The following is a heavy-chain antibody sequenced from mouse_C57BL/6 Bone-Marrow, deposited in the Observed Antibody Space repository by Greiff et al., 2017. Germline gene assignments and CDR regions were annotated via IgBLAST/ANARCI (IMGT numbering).Heavy chain of an antibody. D-gene: IGHD1-1*02. CDR1: GYAFSSYW. CDR2: IYPGDGDT. Sequence: LQESGAELVKPGASVKISCKASGYAFSSYWMNWVKQRPGKGLEWIGQIYPGDGDTNYNGKFKGKDTLTADKSSSTAYMQLSSLTSEDSAVYFCARDGGYYWYFDVWGTGTTVTVSS. V-gene: IGHV1-80*01. CDR3: ARDGGYYWYFDV. J-gene: IGHJ1*03.